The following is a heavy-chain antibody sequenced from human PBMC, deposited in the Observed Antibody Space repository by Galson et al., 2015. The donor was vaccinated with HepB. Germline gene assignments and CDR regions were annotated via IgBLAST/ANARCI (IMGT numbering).Heavy chain of an antibody. V-gene: IGHV4-59*01. Sequence: DPLSLTCTVSRGSPPAYYWSWIRQSPGKGLEWIGHIYYRGNTNYNPSLKSRVTISRDTSKNQLSLKLRSVTAADTAVYYCATELGRGSYFDHWGPGTLVTVSS. CDR2: IYYRGNT. D-gene: IGHD3-16*01. J-gene: IGHJ4*03. CDR3: ATELGRGSYFDH. CDR1: RGSPPAYY.